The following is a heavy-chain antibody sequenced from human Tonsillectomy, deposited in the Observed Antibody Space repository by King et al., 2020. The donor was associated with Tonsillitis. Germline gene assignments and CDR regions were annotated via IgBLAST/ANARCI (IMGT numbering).Heavy chain of an antibody. CDR3: TRVLDYYYTHERGNPFGY. D-gene: IGHD3-10*01. V-gene: IGHV3-33*05. CDR2: ISYDGSNK. J-gene: IGHJ4*02. CDR1: GFTFSRYA. Sequence: VQLVESGGGVVQPGRSLRLSCAASGFTFSRYAIHWVRQAPGKGLEWVAVISYDGSNKYYADSVKGRFTISRDNSKNTQYLQMNSLRAEDTAVYYCTRVLDYYYTHERGNPFGYWGQGTLVTVSS.